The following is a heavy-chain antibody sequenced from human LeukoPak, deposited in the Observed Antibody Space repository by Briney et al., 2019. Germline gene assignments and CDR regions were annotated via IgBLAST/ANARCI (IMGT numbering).Heavy chain of an antibody. CDR3: ARGGNYYDSSRINWFDP. V-gene: IGHV1-2*02. CDR1: GYTFTSYG. Sequence: ASVKVSCKASGYTFTSYGISWVRQAPGQGLEWMGWINPNSGGTNYAQKFQGRVTMTRDTSISTAYMELSRLRSDDTAVYYCARGGNYYDSSRINWFDPWGQGTLVTVSS. CDR2: INPNSGGT. D-gene: IGHD3-22*01. J-gene: IGHJ5*02.